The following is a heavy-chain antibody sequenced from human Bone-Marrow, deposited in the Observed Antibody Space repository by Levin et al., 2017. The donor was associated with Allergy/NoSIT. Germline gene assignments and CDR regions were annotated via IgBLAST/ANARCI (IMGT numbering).Heavy chain of an antibody. Sequence: GESLKISCQASGYTFSNFGINWLRQAPGQGLEWMGWISPENGNTHYAQSFQDRITMTTDTSTNTAYMELRNLRSDDTAVYYCARVYGYYYFYLDVWGKGTTVAVSS. CDR3: ARVYGYYYFYLDV. CDR2: ISPENGNT. D-gene: IGHD2/OR15-2a*01. CDR1: GYTFSNFG. V-gene: IGHV1-18*01. J-gene: IGHJ6*03.